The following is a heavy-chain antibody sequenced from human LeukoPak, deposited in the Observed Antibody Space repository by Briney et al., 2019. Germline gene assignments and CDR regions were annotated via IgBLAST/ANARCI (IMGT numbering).Heavy chain of an antibody. V-gene: IGHV3-48*01. CDR1: GFTFSSYS. CDR2: ISSSSSTI. J-gene: IGHJ4*02. Sequence: GGSLRLSCAASGFTFSSYSMNWVRQAPGKGLEWVSYISSSSSTIYYADSVKGRFTISRDNAKNSLYLQMNSLRAEDTAVYYCARGHTMFDYWGQGTLVTVSS. D-gene: IGHD3-10*02. CDR3: ARGHTMFDY.